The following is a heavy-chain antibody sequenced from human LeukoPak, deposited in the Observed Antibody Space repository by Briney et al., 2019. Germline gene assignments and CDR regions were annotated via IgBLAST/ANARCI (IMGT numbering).Heavy chain of an antibody. CDR3: TNHFAS. Sequence: GGSLRLSCAASGFSFTDAWLSWVRQAPGKGLEWVGRIKKKSEGATTDYAAPVNGRFTISRDDSQTTVSLQMNGLKTEDTAVYYCTNHFASWGQGTLITVSS. V-gene: IGHV3-15*01. CDR2: IKKKSEGATT. D-gene: IGHD3-3*02. J-gene: IGHJ4*02. CDR1: GFSFTDAW.